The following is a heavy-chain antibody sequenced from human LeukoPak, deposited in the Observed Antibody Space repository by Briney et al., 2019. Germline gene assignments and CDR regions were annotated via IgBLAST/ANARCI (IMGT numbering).Heavy chain of an antibody. CDR2: IKQDGSEK. CDR1: GFTFSSYW. CDR3: ARDHGYYGSGSFGGDFDY. V-gene: IGHV3-7*01. D-gene: IGHD3-10*01. J-gene: IGHJ4*02. Sequence: PGGSLRLSCAASGFTFSSYWMSWVRQAPGKGLEWVANIKQDGSEKYYVDSVKGRFTISRDNSKNTLYLQMNSLRAEDTAVYYCARDHGYYGSGSFGGDFDYWGQGTLVTVSS.